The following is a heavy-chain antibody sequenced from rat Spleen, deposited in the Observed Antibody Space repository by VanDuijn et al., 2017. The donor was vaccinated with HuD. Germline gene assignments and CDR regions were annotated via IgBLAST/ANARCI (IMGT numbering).Heavy chain of an antibody. V-gene: IGHV5-29*01. CDR1: GFTFSDYG. D-gene: IGHD1-1*01. Sequence: EVQLVESGGGLVQPGRSLKLSCVASGFTFSDYGVAWVRQAPTKGLEWVATISYGDSSGHSSTYYRDSVKGRFTISRDNTKSTLYLQMDSLRSEDTATYYCARHPDYSNYFDYWGQGVMVTASS. CDR2: ISYGDSSGHSST. CDR3: ARHPDYSNYFDY. J-gene: IGHJ2*01.